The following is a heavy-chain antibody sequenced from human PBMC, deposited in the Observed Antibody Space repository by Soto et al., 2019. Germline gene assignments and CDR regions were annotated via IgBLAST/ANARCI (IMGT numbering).Heavy chain of an antibody. Sequence: QVYLVQSGAEVKKPGSSVKVSCKALRGTFTNYAFSWVRQAPGQGLEWMGGIMPFFGSGNYAQKFQGRINITADESTSSVYLELNSLRSEDTAVYYCARDRAGYYSHFVYWGQVTLVTVSS. D-gene: IGHD3-22*01. CDR2: IMPFFGSG. CDR1: RGTFTNYA. J-gene: IGHJ4*02. V-gene: IGHV1-69*01. CDR3: ARDRAGYYSHFVY.